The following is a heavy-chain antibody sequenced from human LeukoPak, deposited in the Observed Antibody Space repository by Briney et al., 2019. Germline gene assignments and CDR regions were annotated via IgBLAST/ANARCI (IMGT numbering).Heavy chain of an antibody. CDR2: INHNGEAI. CDR3: AARYSSGWWYFDY. J-gene: IGHJ4*02. D-gene: IGHD6-19*01. V-gene: IGHV3-48*02. CDR1: GFPFSSRV. Sequence: PGGSLRLSCAASGFPFSSRVMSWVRQAPGKGLEWIAYINHNGEAIYYPEFVKGRFIISRDNAKNTLFLQMNDLRDEDTAVYYCAARYSSGWWYFDYWGQGTLVTVSS.